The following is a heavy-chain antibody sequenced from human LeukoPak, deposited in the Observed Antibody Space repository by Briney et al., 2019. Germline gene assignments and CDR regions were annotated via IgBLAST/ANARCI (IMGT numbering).Heavy chain of an antibody. CDR3: ARVVTPRYCSSTSCYWKGWFDP. J-gene: IGHJ5*02. CDR2: IIASFGTA. D-gene: IGHD2-2*01. CDR1: GYTFTSYD. V-gene: IGHV1-69*13. Sequence: ASVKVSCKASGYTFTSYDINWVRQATGQGLEWMGGIIASFGTANYAQKFQGRVTISADESSGTAYMELSSLRSEDTAVYYCARVVTPRYCSSTSCYWKGWFDPWGQGTLVTVSS.